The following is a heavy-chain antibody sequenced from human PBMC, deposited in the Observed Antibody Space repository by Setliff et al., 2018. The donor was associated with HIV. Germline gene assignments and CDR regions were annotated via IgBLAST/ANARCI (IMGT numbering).Heavy chain of an antibody. CDR3: AKEEGRWGSSLCHHVMDA. CDR2: VTSDGHTK. D-gene: IGHD2-2*01. Sequence: HLGGSLRLSCAASGFHFSSHAIHWVRQAPGKGLEWVALVTSDGHTKFYGDSVKGRFTVSRDNYRNRVYLQMTSLRVDDTAVFYCAKEEGRWGSSLCHHVMDAWGKGTTVTVSS. J-gene: IGHJ6*03. CDR1: GFHFSSHA. V-gene: IGHV3-30*18.